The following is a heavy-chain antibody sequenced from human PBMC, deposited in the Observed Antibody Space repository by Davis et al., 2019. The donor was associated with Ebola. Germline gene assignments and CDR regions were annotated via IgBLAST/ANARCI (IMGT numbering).Heavy chain of an antibody. CDR3: ARSQLLFDRYGMDV. CDR2: IHYSGST. J-gene: IGHJ6*04. V-gene: IGHV4-59*02. Sequence: MPSETLSLTCSVSGGSVGSDYWSWIRQSPGKGLEWIGHIHYSGSTHYNPSLKSRVTTSVDTSKNQFSLKLTSVTAADTAVYYCARSQLLFDRYGMDVWGKGTTVTVSS. CDR1: GGSVGSDY. D-gene: IGHD1-26*01.